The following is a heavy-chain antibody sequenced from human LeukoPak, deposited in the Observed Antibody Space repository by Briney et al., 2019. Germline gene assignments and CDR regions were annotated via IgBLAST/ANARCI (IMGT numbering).Heavy chain of an antibody. D-gene: IGHD3-10*01. Sequence: GASVKVSCKASGYTFTGYYMHWVRLAPGQGLEWMGWINPNSGGTNYAQKFQGRVTMTRDTSISTAYMELSRLRSDDTAVYYCARFELKTSGSGSSDHNWFDPWGQGTLVTVSS. J-gene: IGHJ5*02. CDR3: ARFELKTSGSGSSDHNWFDP. V-gene: IGHV1-2*02. CDR1: GYTFTGYY. CDR2: INPNSGGT.